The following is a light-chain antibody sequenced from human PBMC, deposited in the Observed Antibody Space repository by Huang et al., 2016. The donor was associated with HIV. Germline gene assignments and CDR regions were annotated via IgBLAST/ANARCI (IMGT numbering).Light chain of an antibody. Sequence: DIVMTQSPLSLPVTPGEPASISCRSSQSLLHSTGYNYLDWYLQKPGQSQQLLIYLGSNRASGVPDRFSGRGSGTDFTLKISRVEAEDVGVYYCMQALQTPREFTFGPGTKVDIK. CDR1: QSLLHSTGYNY. CDR3: MQALQTPREFT. J-gene: IGKJ3*01. CDR2: LGS. V-gene: IGKV2-28*01.